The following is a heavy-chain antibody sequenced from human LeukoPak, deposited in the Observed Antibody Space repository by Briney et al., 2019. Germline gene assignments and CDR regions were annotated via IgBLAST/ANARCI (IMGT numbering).Heavy chain of an antibody. V-gene: IGHV3-23*01. CDR2: ISGSGGST. CDR1: GFTFSSYA. J-gene: IGHJ4*02. D-gene: IGHD3-16*01. Sequence: GGSLRLSCAASGFTFSSYAMSWVRQAPGKGLEWVSAISGSGGSTYYAGSVKGRFTISRDNSKNTLYLQMNSLRAEDTAVYYCAKGGRWAHYYFDYWGQGTLVTVSS. CDR3: AKGGRWAHYYFDY.